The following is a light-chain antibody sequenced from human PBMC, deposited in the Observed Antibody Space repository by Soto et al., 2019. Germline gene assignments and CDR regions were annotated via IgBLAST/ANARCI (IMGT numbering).Light chain of an antibody. Sequence: QTVVTQEPSLTVSPGGTVTLTCGSSTGAVTGSHYPYWFQQKAGQAPRTLIYDTYNKQSWTPARFSGSLLGGKAALTLSGAQPEDEADYYCLVVDSDAWVFGGGTKVTVL. CDR1: TGAVTGSHY. CDR2: DTY. CDR3: LVVDSDAWV. J-gene: IGLJ3*02. V-gene: IGLV7-46*01.